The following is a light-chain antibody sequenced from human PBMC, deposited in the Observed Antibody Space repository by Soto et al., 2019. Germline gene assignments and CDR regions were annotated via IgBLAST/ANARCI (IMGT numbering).Light chain of an antibody. Sequence: HSDLTQPPSASGSPGRSVTISCTGTSSDVGGYNYVSWYQQHPGKAPKLMIYEVSKRPSGVPDRFSGSKSGNTASLTVSGLQAEDEADYYCSSYAGSNNEVFGTGTKVTVL. J-gene: IGLJ1*01. V-gene: IGLV2-8*01. CDR2: EVS. CDR3: SSYAGSNNEV. CDR1: SSDVGGYNY.